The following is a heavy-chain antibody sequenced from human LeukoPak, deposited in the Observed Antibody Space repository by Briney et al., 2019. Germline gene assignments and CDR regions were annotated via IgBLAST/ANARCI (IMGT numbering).Heavy chain of an antibody. CDR1: GFTFSSYS. CDR3: ARINYYDSSGYVPFDY. D-gene: IGHD3-22*01. V-gene: IGHV3-21*01. CDR2: ISTSSSYI. Sequence: GGSLRLSCAASGFTFSSYSMNWVRQAPGKGLEWVSSISTSSSYIYYADSVKGRFTISRENAKNSLYLQMNSLRAEDTAAYYCARINYYDSSGYVPFDYWGQGTLVTVSS. J-gene: IGHJ4*02.